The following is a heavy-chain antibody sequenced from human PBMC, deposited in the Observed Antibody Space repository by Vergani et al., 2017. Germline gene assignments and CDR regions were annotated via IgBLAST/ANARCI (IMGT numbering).Heavy chain of an antibody. J-gene: IGHJ6*02. Sequence: VQLVESGGGLVKPGGSLRLSCAASGFTFSDFSMSWVRQAPGKGLEWVAFIGSSCPYINYADSVKGRFIISRDNTNNSLFLQLRSLSSEDAAVYYCAKNCTSRGRPHNHGMDVWVQGATVTVSS. V-gene: IGHV3-21*06. CDR3: AKNCTSRGRPHNHGMDV. CDR1: GFTFSDFS. CDR2: IGSSCPYI. D-gene: IGHD2-8*01.